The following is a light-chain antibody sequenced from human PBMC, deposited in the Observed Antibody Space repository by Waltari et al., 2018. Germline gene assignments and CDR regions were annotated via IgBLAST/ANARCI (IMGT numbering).Light chain of an antibody. CDR3: QNYNSAPRT. CDR2: AAS. V-gene: IGKV1-27*01. J-gene: IGKJ1*01. Sequence: DIQMTQSPSSLSASVGDRVPITCRASQGISNYLAWYQQKLGKVPKLLIFAASTLQSGVPSRFSGGGSGTDFTLTISSLQPEDVATYYCQNYNSAPRTFGQGTKVEIK. CDR1: QGISNY.